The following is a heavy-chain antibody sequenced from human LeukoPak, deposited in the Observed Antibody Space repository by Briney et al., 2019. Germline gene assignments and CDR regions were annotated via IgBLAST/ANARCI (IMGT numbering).Heavy chain of an antibody. CDR2: IYHSGST. Sequence: SETLSLTCAVSGGSISSSNWWSWVRQPPGKGLEWIGEIYHSGSTNYNPSLKSRVTISVDKSKNQFSLKLSSVTAADTAVYYCAGQSAGTSSWYYSQHWGQGTLVTVSS. CDR3: AGQSAGTSSWYYSQH. V-gene: IGHV4-4*02. J-gene: IGHJ1*01. CDR1: GGSISSSNW. D-gene: IGHD6-13*01.